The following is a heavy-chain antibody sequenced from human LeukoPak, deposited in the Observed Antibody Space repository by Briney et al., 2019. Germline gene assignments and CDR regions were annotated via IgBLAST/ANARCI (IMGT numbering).Heavy chain of an antibody. CDR1: GGSFSGYY. J-gene: IGHJ4*02. D-gene: IGHD3-10*01. CDR3: ARDSMVGGFDY. V-gene: IGHV4-34*01. Sequence: SETLSPTCAVYGGSFSGYYWSWIRQPPGKGLEWIGEIKYSGSTSYNPSLKIRLTISVDTSKGQFSLKLSSVTAAGTAVYYCARDSMVGGFDYWGQGSLVTVSS. CDR2: IKYSGST.